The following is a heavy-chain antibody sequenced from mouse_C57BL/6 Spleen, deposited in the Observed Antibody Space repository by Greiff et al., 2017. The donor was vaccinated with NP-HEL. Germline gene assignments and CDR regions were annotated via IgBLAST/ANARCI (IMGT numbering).Heavy chain of an antibody. CDR1: GFTFSDYG. V-gene: IGHV5-17*01. D-gene: IGHD5-1*01. CDR3: ARTMSTYGGYFDY. J-gene: IGHJ2*01. Sequence: EVQGVESGGGLVKPGGSLKLSCAASGFTFSDYGMHWVRQAPEKGLEWVAYISSGSSTIYYADTGKGRFTISRDNAKNTLFLQMTSLRSEDTAMYYCARTMSTYGGYFDYWGQGTTLTVSS. CDR2: ISSGSSTI.